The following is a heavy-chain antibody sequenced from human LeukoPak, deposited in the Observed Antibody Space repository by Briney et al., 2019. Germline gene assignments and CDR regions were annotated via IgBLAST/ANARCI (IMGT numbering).Heavy chain of an antibody. CDR2: FHYSGTT. CDR1: GGSISSYY. V-gene: IGHV4-59*01. J-gene: IGHJ4*02. Sequence: SETLSLTCTVSGGSISSYYWSWIRQPPGKGLEWIGYFHYSGTTNPNPSLKSRVSISIDTSKNQLSLKLTSVAAADTAMYYCASGGWQWLIDWGQGTLVTVSS. CDR3: ASGGWQWLID. D-gene: IGHD6-19*01.